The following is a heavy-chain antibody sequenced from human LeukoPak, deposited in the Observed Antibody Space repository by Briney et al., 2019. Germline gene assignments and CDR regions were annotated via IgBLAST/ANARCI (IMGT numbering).Heavy chain of an antibody. V-gene: IGHV3-33*01. CDR2: IWYDGINK. J-gene: IGHJ4*02. D-gene: IGHD5-24*01. Sequence: GRSLRLSCAASGFTFSSYGMHWVRQAPGKGLEWVAVIWYDGINKYYADSVKGRFTISRDNSKNTLYLQMNSLRAEDTAVYYCARDGYTSSFLDYWGQGTLVTVSS. CDR1: GFTFSSYG. CDR3: ARDGYTSSFLDY.